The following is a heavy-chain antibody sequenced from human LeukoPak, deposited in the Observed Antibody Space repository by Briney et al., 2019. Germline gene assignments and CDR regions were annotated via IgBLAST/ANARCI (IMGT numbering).Heavy chain of an antibody. CDR1: GYTFSNYA. J-gene: IGHJ4*02. V-gene: IGHV1-3*01. CDR3: ARDGVARNAPFDY. CDR2: IDAANDNT. D-gene: IGHD2-15*01. Sequence: GASVKVSCKASGYTFSNYAVHWVRQAPGQRLEWMGWIDAANDNTKYSQKFQGRVTFTRDTSASTAYMELTSLRSEDTAVYYCARDGVARNAPFDYWGQGTLVTVSS.